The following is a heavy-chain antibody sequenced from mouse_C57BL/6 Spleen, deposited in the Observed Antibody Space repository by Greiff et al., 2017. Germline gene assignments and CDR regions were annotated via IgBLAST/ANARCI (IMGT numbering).Heavy chain of an antibody. D-gene: IGHD1-1*01. V-gene: IGHV1-39*01. J-gene: IGHJ4*01. Sequence: VQLQQSGPELVKPGASVKISCKASGYSFTDYNMNWVKQSNGKSLEWIGVINPNYGTTSYNQKFKGKATLTVDQSSSTAYMQLNSLTSEDSAVYYGARAYYYGRSPYAMDYWGQGTSVTVSS. CDR3: ARAYYYGRSPYAMDY. CDR1: GYSFTDYN. CDR2: INPNYGTT.